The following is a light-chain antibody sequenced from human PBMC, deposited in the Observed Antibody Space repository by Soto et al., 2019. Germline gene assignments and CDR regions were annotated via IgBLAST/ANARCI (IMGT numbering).Light chain of an antibody. CDR1: QSLLHSNGYDY. V-gene: IGKV2-28*01. Sequence: DIVLTQSPLSLPATPGEAASISCRSSQSLLHSNGYDYLEWYLQKPGQSPQLLIYLGSFRASGAPDRFSGSGSGTEYTLKISRVEAEDVGVYYCMQALKTPFTFGPGTKVDIK. J-gene: IGKJ3*01. CDR2: LGS. CDR3: MQALKTPFT.